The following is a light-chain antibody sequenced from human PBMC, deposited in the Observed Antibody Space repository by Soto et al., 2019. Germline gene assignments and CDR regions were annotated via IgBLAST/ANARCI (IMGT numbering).Light chain of an antibody. CDR2: GAS. V-gene: IGKV3-15*01. Sequence: VMTQSPATLSVSPGERATLSCWASEKVATNLAWYQQKPGQAPRLLISGASTRAAGISDRFRGSGSGTEFTLTISSLRYEDSAIYYCQQYFEWPPMTFGQGTKVEI. J-gene: IGKJ1*01. CDR3: QQYFEWPPMT. CDR1: EKVATN.